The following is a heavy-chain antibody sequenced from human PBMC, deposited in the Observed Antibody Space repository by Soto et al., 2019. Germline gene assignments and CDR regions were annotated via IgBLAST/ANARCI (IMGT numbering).Heavy chain of an antibody. D-gene: IGHD2-15*01. CDR1: GFTFSSYA. V-gene: IGHV3-30-3*01. CDR2: ISYDGSNK. J-gene: IGHJ4*02. CDR3: ARDFRRGGGSCYSLDY. Sequence: QVQLVESGGGVVQPGRSLRLSCAASGFTFSSYAMHWVRQAPGKGLEWVAVISYDGSNKYYADSVKGRFTISRDNYKNTLYLQMNSLRAEDTAVYYCARDFRRGGGSCYSLDYWGQGTLVTVSS.